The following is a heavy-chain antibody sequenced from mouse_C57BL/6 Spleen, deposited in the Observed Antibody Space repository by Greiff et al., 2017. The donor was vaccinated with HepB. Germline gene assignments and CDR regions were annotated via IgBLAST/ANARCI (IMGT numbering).Heavy chain of an antibody. CDR1: GYTFTGYW. CDR3: ARRGITTVVASYYFDY. Sequence: QVQLQQSGAELMKPGASVKLSCKATGYTFTGYWIEWVKQRPGHGLEWIGEILPGSGSTNYNEKFKGKATFTADTSSNTAYMQLSSLTTEDSAIYYCARRGITTVVASYYFDYWGQGTTLTVSS. D-gene: IGHD1-1*01. J-gene: IGHJ2*01. CDR2: ILPGSGST. V-gene: IGHV1-9*01.